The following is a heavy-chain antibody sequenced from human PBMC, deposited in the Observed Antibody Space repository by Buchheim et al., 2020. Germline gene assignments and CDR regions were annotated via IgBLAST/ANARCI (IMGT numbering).Heavy chain of an antibody. Sequence: EVELVESGGGLVQPGGSLRLSCAVSGFSFSTYSMDWVRQAPGKGLEWLAYISDTSSTIYYGDSVKGRFTVSRDNAKNALYLQMNSLRVEDTAVYYCARAPTPYSSSWYDYYGMDVWGQGTT. CDR1: GFSFSTYS. D-gene: IGHD6-13*01. V-gene: IGHV3-48*04. J-gene: IGHJ6*02. CDR3: ARAPTPYSSSWYDYYGMDV. CDR2: ISDTSSTI.